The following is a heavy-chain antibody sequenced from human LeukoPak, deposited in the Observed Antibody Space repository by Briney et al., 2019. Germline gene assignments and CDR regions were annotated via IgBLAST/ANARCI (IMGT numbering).Heavy chain of an antibody. CDR2: IYYSGST. CDR3: ARGKGGYSGYDFDY. CDR1: GGSISSSSYY. V-gene: IGHV4-39*07. D-gene: IGHD5-12*01. J-gene: IGHJ4*02. Sequence: SETLSLTCTVSGGSISSSSYYWGWIRQPPGKGLEWIGSIYYSGSTYYNPSLKSRVTISVDTSKNQFSLKLSSVTAADTAVYYCARGKGGYSGYDFDYWGQGTLVTVSS.